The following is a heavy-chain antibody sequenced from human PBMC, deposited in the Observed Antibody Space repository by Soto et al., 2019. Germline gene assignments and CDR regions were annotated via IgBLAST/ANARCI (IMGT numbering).Heavy chain of an antibody. CDR1: GFTFSSYG. CDR2: ISNGGDAT. V-gene: IGHV3-23*01. J-gene: IGHJ6*02. D-gene: IGHD3-3*01. Sequence: PGGSLRLSCTGSGFTFSSYGMSWVRQVPGKGLEWVSFISNGGDATHFADSVKGRFTISRDNSKNTLYLQMNSLRAEDTAVYYCAKPHPTPDYDFWSGNYHGMDVWGQGTTVTVSS. CDR3: AKPHPTPDYDFWSGNYHGMDV.